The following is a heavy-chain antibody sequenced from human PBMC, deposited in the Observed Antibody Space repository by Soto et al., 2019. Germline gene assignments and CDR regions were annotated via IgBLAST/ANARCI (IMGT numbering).Heavy chain of an antibody. J-gene: IGHJ3*02. CDR3: ARIGYSSGIRGAFDI. D-gene: IGHD6-19*01. V-gene: IGHV4-39*01. CDR1: GGSISSSSYY. CDR2: IYYSGST. Sequence: NPSETLSLTCTVSGGSISSSSYYWGWIRQPPGKGLEWIGSIYYSGSTYYNPSLKSRVTISVDTSKNQFSLKLSSVTAADTAVYYCARIGYSSGIRGAFDIWGQGTMVTVSS.